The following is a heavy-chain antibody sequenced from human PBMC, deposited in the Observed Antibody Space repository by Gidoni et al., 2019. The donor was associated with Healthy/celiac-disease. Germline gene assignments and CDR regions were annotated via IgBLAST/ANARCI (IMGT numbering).Heavy chain of an antibody. D-gene: IGHD4-17*01. Sequence: QVQLQESGPGLVKPSQTLSLTCTVSGCSISSGAYYWSWIRQPPGKGLEWIGYIYYSGSTYYNPSRKSRVTISVDTSKNQFSLKLSSVTAADTAVYYCARETTVTTDYYYYYMDVWGKGTTVTVSS. V-gene: IGHV4-30-4*01. J-gene: IGHJ6*03. CDR3: ARETTVTTDYYYYYMDV. CDR1: GCSISSGAYY. CDR2: IYYSGST.